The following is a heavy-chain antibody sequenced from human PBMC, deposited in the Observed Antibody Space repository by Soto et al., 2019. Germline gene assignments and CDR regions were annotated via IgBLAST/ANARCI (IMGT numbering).Heavy chain of an antibody. CDR1: GYTFTSYG. V-gene: IGHV1-18*01. J-gene: IGHJ5*02. D-gene: IGHD6-13*01. CDR3: ARWWAELAAAGRFDP. Sequence: ASVKVSCKASGYTFTSYGISWVRQAPGQGLEWMGWISAYNGNTNYAQKLQGRVTITTDTSTSTAYMELRSLRSDDTAVYYCARWWAELAAAGRFDPWGQGTLVTVSS. CDR2: ISAYNGNT.